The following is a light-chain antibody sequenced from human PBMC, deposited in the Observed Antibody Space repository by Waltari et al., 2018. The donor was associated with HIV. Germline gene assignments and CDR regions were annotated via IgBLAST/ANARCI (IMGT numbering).Light chain of an antibody. J-gene: IGLJ1*01. Sequence: QSALTQPPSASGSPGQSVTISCTGTSSDVGSYNYVSWYQQHPGKAPKLMIYEVTKRPSGVPDRFSGSKSGNTASLTVSGLQAEDEADYYCSSYAGSKNFVFGTGTKVTVL. CDR2: EVT. CDR1: SSDVGSYNY. V-gene: IGLV2-8*01. CDR3: SSYAGSKNFV.